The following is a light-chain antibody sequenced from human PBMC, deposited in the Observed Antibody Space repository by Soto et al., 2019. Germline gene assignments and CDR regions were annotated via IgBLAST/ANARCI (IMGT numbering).Light chain of an antibody. CDR1: ESLRTRY. J-gene: IGKJ1*01. Sequence: EIVLTQSPGTLALSPGKAATLSCRASESLRTRYLAWYQQKPGQAPRLLIYGASTRATGIPDRSSGSGSGTDFTLTISRLEPEDFAVYYCQKYDTSPRTFGQGTKVDIK. V-gene: IGKV3-20*01. CDR2: GAS. CDR3: QKYDTSPRT.